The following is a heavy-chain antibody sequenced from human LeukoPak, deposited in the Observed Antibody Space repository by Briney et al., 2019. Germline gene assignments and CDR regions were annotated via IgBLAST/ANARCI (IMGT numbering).Heavy chain of an antibody. CDR3: ARDPNSYFYGLDV. CDR1: GFTLRTYE. J-gene: IGHJ6*02. V-gene: IGHV3-48*03. CDR2: VSSSGGAT. Sequence: GGSLRLSCAASGFTLRTYEMTWVRQAPGKGLEWISFVSSSGGATFYADSVKGRFTVSRDNAENSVYLQMNSLRAEDTAIYYCARDPNSYFYGLDVWGQGTTVTVSS.